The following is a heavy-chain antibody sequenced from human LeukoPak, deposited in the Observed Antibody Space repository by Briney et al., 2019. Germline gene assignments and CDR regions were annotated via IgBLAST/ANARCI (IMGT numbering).Heavy chain of an antibody. J-gene: IGHJ4*02. D-gene: IGHD3-9*01. V-gene: IGHV5-10-1*01. Sequence: HGASLQISCKGSGYSFTSYWINWVRQMPGKGLEWMGRIDPSDSYTNYSPSFQGHVTISVDKSISTAYLQWSSLKASDTAMYYCARETTLTPSDYWGRGILVTVSS. CDR2: IDPSDSYT. CDR1: GYSFTSYW. CDR3: ARETTLTPSDY.